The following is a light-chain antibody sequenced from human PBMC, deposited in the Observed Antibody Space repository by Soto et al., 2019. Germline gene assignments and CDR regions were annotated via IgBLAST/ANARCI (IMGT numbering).Light chain of an antibody. CDR2: GAS. Sequence: EIVLTQSPGTLSLSPGERATLSCRASQSIDSKYLGWYQQKPGQTPRLLIYGASSSATGIPDRFSGSGSGTDFTLTISRLEPEDFAVYYCQHYGTSPGTFGQGTKVEIK. CDR1: QSIDSKY. CDR3: QHYGTSPGT. V-gene: IGKV3-20*01. J-gene: IGKJ1*01.